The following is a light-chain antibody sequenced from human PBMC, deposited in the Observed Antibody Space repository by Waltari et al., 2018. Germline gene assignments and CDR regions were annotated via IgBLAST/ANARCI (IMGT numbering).Light chain of an antibody. CDR1: SSNIGTRS. Sequence: QSVLTQPPSVSGTPGQRVSISCSGSSSNIGTRSVNWYQQVPGTAPKLLIYSTNQRPSGVPERFSGSKSGTSASLTISGLQSEDEADYYCATWDDSLNGLFGGGTKLTVL. J-gene: IGLJ2*01. V-gene: IGLV1-44*01. CDR3: ATWDDSLNGL. CDR2: STN.